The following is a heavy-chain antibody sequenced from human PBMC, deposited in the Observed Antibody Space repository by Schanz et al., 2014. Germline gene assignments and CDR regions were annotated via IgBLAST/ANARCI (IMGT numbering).Heavy chain of an antibody. CDR1: GYTFTSYD. CDR2: MNPTTGNR. Sequence: QGQLVQSGAEVKKPGASVKVSCKASGYTFTSYDINWVRQATGQGLEWMGWMNPTTGNRGYAQNFQGRVAMTRDTSLKKASMEMSDPKVEEGSLYYDAIHYGDRPLWGQGTLIAVSS. J-gene: IGHJ4*02. V-gene: IGHV1-8*01. D-gene: IGHD4-17*01. CDR3: AIHYGDRPL.